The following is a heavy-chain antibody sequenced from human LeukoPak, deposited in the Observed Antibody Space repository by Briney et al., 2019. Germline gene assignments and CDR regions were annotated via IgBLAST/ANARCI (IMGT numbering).Heavy chain of an antibody. CDR2: IYSCGST. CDR1: GFTVSSNY. J-gene: IGHJ3*02. D-gene: IGHD3-10*01. CDR3: AKGGYGSGSYSGFDI. V-gene: IGHV3-53*01. Sequence: GGSLRLSCTVSGFTVSSNYMSWVRQAPGKGLEWVSVIYSCGSTYYADSVKGRFTIPRDNSKNTVYLQMNSLRAEDTAVYYCAKGGYGSGSYSGFDIWGQGTMVTVSS.